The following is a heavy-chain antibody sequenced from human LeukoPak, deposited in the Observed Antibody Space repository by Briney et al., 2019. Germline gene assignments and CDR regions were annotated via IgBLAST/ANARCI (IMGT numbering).Heavy chain of an antibody. Sequence: SQTLSLTCIVSGGSISSGDYYWSWIRQPPGKGLEWIGYIYYSGSTYYNPSLKSRVTISVDTSKNQFSLKLSSVTAADTAVYYCARGGGYSYGYDYWGQGTLVTVSS. D-gene: IGHD5-18*01. CDR1: GGSISSGDYY. J-gene: IGHJ4*02. CDR2: IYYSGST. CDR3: ARGGGYSYGYDY. V-gene: IGHV4-30-4*01.